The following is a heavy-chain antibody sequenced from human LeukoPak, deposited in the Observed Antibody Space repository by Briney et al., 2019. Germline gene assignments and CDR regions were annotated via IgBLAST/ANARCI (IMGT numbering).Heavy chain of an antibody. J-gene: IGHJ4*02. D-gene: IGHD3-9*01. CDR1: GASIARDDYY. V-gene: IGHV4-61*08. Sequence: SETLSLTCTVSGASIARDDYYWSWIRQPPGKGLEWIGYIYYSGSTNYNPSLKSRVTISVDTSKNQFSLKLSSVTAADTAVYYCARHKWDILTGYYTGGPNYYFDYWGQGTLVTVSS. CDR2: IYYSGST. CDR3: ARHKWDILTGYYTGGPNYYFDY.